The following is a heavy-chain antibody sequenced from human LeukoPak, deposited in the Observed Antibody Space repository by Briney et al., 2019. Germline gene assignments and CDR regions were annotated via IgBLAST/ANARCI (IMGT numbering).Heavy chain of an antibody. Sequence: GGSLRLSCAASGFTFSSYWMNWVRQAPGKGMEWVVNIKQDGSAKYYVDSVKGRFTISRDNAKNSLHLQMNSLRAEDTAVYYCARDPGRGGAAAMDYWGQGTLVTVSS. V-gene: IGHV3-7*01. CDR3: ARDPGRGGAAAMDY. CDR1: GFTFSSYW. CDR2: IKQDGSAK. D-gene: IGHD6-13*01. J-gene: IGHJ4*02.